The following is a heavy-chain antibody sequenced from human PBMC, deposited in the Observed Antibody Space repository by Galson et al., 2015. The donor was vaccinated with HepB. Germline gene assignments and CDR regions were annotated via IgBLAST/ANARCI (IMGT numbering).Heavy chain of an antibody. Sequence: SLRLSCAASGFTFSSYSMNWVRQAPGKGLEWVSSITTNSNYIYYADSVKGRFTISRDNSKNTLYLQMNSPRAEDTAVYYCARGSYDILTGYPDYYYYGMDVWGQGTTVTVSS. CDR1: GFTFSSYS. J-gene: IGHJ6*02. CDR3: ARGSYDILTGYPDYYYYGMDV. V-gene: IGHV3-21*01. CDR2: ITTNSNYI. D-gene: IGHD3-9*01.